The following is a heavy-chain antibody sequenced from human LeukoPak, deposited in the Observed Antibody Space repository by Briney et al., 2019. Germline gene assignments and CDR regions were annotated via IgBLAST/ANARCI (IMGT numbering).Heavy chain of an antibody. J-gene: IGHJ5*01. CDR3: TRGSIPGYGDNWFWFDS. Sequence: GGSLRLSCAASGFTVSSNYMSWVRQAPGKGLEWVSFISGSGSTIYYTESVKGRFTISRDNARDSVYLQMNSLRDDDSATYYCTRGSIPGYGDNWFWFDSWGQGTLVSVSS. D-gene: IGHD1-1*01. CDR1: GFTVSSNY. CDR2: ISGSGSTI. V-gene: IGHV3-48*02.